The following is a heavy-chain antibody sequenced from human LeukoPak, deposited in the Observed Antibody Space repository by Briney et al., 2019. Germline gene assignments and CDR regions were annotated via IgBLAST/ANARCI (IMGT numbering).Heavy chain of an antibody. J-gene: IGHJ4*02. D-gene: IGHD3-22*01. CDR1: GGSISSYY. Sequence: SETLSLTCTVSGGSISSYYWGWIRQPPGKGLEWIGSIYYSGSTYYNPSLKSRVTISVDTSKNQFSLKLSSVTAADTAVYYCARQGGDSSGSDYWGQGTLVTVSS. CDR3: ARQGGDSSGSDY. CDR2: IYYSGST. V-gene: IGHV4-39*01.